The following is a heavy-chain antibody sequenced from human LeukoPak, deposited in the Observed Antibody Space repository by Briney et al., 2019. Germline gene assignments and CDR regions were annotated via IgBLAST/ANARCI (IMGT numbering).Heavy chain of an antibody. CDR3: AKGGIRYGYWFDH. J-gene: IGHJ5*02. CDR2: ISSTGNSI. D-gene: IGHD3-10*01. CDR1: GVRFSDYY. V-gene: IGHV3-11*01. Sequence: GGSLRLSCAATGVRFSDYYMSWIRQAPGKGLEWVAYISSTGNSIFYADSVKGRLTISRDHAKNSLSLQLNSLRAEDTAVYYCAKGGIRYGYWFDHWGQGTLVTVSS.